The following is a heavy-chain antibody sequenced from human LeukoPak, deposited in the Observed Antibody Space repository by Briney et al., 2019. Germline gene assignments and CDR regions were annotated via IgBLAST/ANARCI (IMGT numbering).Heavy chain of an antibody. V-gene: IGHV3-48*04. J-gene: IGHJ4*02. CDR1: GFTLSSYA. Sequence: PGGSLRLSCAASGFTLSSYAMNWVRQAPGKGLEWVSYISSSGTTTFYADSVKGRFTISRDNAKNSLYLQMNSLRVEDTAVYYCTRDEEGASREFDYWGQGALVTVSS. CDR3: TRDEEGASREFDY. D-gene: IGHD1-26*01. CDR2: ISSSGTTT.